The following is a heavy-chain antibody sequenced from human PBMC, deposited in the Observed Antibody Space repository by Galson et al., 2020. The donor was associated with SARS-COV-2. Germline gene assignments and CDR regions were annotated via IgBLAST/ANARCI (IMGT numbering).Heavy chain of an antibody. CDR2: ISSSSSYI. Sequence: GGSLRLTCAAPGFTFSSYSMNWVRQAPGKGLEWVSSISSSSSYIYYADSVKGRFTISSDNAKNSLHLQMNSLRAEDTAVYYCARTGAAGGTQYYYGMDVWGQGSTFTVSS. V-gene: IGHV3-21*01. D-gene: IGHD6-13*01. CDR3: ARTGAAGGTQYYYGMDV. CDR1: GFTFSSYS. J-gene: IGHJ6*02.